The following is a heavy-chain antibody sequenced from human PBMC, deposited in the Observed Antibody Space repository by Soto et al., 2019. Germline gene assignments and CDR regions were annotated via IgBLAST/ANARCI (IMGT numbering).Heavy chain of an antibody. CDR1: GGSISSGGYY. CDR3: ARDKNDGASAIRYNCFDP. V-gene: IGHV4-31*03. Sequence: SETLSLTCTVSGGSISSGGYYWSWIRQHPGKGLEWIGYIYYSGSTYYNPSLKSRVTISVDTSKNQFSLKLSSVTAADTAVYYCARDKNDGASAIRYNCFDPWGQGTLVTVSS. D-gene: IGHD2-2*02. CDR2: IYYSGST. J-gene: IGHJ5*02.